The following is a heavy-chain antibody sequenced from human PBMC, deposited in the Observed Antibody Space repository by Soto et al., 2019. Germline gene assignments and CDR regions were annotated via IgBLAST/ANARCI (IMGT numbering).Heavy chain of an antibody. CDR2: ISVNGGNK. V-gene: IGHV3-30*18. Sequence: VQLVESGGGVVQPGRSLRLSCEASGFMFLSYGFHWVRQAPGKGLEWVAVISVNGGNKDYVDSVKGRFTISRDDSKNKLFLEMENLGAGDPGVFFWAKSGGGGGYSSIDSWGQGTLVSVSS. CDR1: GFMFLSYG. D-gene: IGHD4-4*01. J-gene: IGHJ5*01. CDR3: AKSGGGGGYSSIDS.